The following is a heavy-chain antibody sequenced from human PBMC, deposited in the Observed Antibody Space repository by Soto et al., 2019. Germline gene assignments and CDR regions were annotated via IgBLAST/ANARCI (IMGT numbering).Heavy chain of an antibody. V-gene: IGHV3-15*07. Sequence: GSLRLSCAASGFTFSNAWMNCVRQAPGKGLEWVGRIKSKTDGGTTDYAAPVKGRFTISRDDSKNTLYLQMNSLKTEDTAVYYCTTEMTGDSSGYYYDYWGQGTLVTVS. CDR2: IKSKTDGGTT. D-gene: IGHD3-22*01. CDR3: TTEMTGDSSGYYYDY. CDR1: GFTFSNAW. J-gene: IGHJ4*02.